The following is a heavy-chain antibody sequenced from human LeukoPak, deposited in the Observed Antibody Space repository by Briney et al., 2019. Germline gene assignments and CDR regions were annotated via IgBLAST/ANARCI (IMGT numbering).Heavy chain of an antibody. CDR1: GFTFSSYW. CDR2: INSDGSST. J-gene: IGHJ4*02. Sequence: SGGSLRLSCAASGFTFSSYWMHWVRQAPGKGLVWVSRINSDGSSTSYADSVKGRFTISRDNAKNTLYLQMNSLRAEDTAVYYCARTSYDSSGYPYFDYWGQGTLVTVSS. D-gene: IGHD3-22*01. V-gene: IGHV3-74*01. CDR3: ARTSYDSSGYPYFDY.